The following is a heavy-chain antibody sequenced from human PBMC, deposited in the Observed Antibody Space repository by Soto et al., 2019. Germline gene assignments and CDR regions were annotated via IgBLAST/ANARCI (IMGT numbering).Heavy chain of an antibody. CDR1: GGSFSGYY. Sequence: SETLSLTCAVYGGSFSGYYWIWIRQPPGKGLEWIGEVNDSGSTNCNPSLKSRVTISKVTSKNQFSLKLSSVTAADTAVYYCARALGGTGRFYYYGMDVWGQGTTVTVSS. J-gene: IGHJ6*02. D-gene: IGHD3-16*01. V-gene: IGHV4-34*01. CDR3: ARALGGTGRFYYYGMDV. CDR2: VNDSGST.